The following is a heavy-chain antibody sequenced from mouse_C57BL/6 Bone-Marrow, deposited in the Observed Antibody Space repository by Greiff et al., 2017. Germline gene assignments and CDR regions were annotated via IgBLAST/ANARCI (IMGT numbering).Heavy chain of an antibody. CDR3: TREDYPFDY. Sequence: EVKLMESGEGLVKPGGSLKLSCAASGFTFSSYAMSWVRQTPEKRLAWVAYISSGGDYIYYADTVSGRFTISRDNARNTLYVKMGSLKSEDTAMYYCTREDYPFDYWGQGTTLTVSS. CDR2: ISSGGDYI. V-gene: IGHV5-9-1*02. J-gene: IGHJ2*01. D-gene: IGHD2-4*01. CDR1: GFTFSSYA.